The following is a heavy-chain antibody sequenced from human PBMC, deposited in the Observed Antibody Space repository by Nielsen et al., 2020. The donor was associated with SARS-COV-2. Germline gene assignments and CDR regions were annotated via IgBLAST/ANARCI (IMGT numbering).Heavy chain of an antibody. D-gene: IGHD3-22*01. V-gene: IGHV4-4*07. CDR1: GGSISSYY. CDR3: ARDITEYYYDSSGPDAFDI. CDR2: IYTSGST. J-gene: IGHJ3*02. Sequence: SETLSLTCTVSGGSISSYYWSWIRQPAGKGLEWIGRIYTSGSTNYNPSLKSRVTMSVDTSKNQFSLKLSSVTAADTAVYYCARDITEYYYDSSGPDAFDIWSQGTMVTVSS.